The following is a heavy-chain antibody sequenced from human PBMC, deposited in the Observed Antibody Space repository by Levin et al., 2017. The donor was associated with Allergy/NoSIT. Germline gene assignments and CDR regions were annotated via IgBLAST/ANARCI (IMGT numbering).Heavy chain of an antibody. CDR2: IIPIFGTA. CDR1: GGTFSSYA. J-gene: IGHJ6*03. CDR3: ARVNSGYDWTYYYYMDV. Sequence: GGSLRLSCKASGGTFSSYAISWVRQAPGQGLEWMGGIIPIFGTANYAQKFQGRVTITADKSTSTAYMELSSLRSEDTAVYYCARVNSGYDWTYYYYMDVWGKGTTVTVSS. V-gene: IGHV1-69*06. D-gene: IGHD5-12*01.